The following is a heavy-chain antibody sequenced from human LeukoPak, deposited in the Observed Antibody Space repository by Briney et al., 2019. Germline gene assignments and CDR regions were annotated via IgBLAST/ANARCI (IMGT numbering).Heavy chain of an antibody. Sequence: GGSLRLSCAASGFTVSSNYMSWVRQAPGKGLEWVSIIYSGGNTNYADSVKGRFTISRDNSKNTLNLQMNSLRAEDTAVYYCAKGVGGSANYYYMDVWGKGTTVTVSS. D-gene: IGHD3-10*01. CDR1: GFTVSSNY. CDR2: IYSGGNT. J-gene: IGHJ6*03. V-gene: IGHV3-53*05. CDR3: AKGVGGSANYYYMDV.